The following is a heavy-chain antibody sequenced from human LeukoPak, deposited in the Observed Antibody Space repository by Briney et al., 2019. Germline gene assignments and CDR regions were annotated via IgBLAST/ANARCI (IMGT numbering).Heavy chain of an antibody. CDR1: GYTFTSYG. CDR3: ARESGSGWFYYGIRWFDP. D-gene: IGHD6-19*01. J-gene: IGHJ5*02. CDR2: ISAYNGNT. Sequence: GASVKVSCKASGYTFTSYGISWVRQAPGQGLEWMGWISAYNGNTNYAQKLQGRATMTTDTSTSTAYMELRSLRSDDTAVYYCARESGSGWFYYGIRWFDPWGQGTLVTVSS. V-gene: IGHV1-18*01.